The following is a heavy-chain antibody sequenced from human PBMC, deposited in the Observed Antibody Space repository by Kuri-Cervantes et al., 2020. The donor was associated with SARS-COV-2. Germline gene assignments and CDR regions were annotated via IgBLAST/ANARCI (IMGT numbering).Heavy chain of an antibody. Sequence: GESLKISCAASGLSFSNYAMSWVRQAPGKGLEWVSSISGSGDDTHYADSVKGRFTISRDNSKNTLYLQMNSLRAEDTAVYYCAKGGSILATINRWASSWGQGTLVTVLL. CDR3: AKGGSILATINRWASS. CDR1: GLSFSNYA. J-gene: IGHJ5*02. D-gene: IGHD5-12*01. CDR2: ISGSGDDT. V-gene: IGHV3-23*01.